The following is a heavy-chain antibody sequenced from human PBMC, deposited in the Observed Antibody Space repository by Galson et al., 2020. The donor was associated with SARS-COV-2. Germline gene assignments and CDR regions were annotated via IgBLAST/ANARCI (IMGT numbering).Heavy chain of an antibody. J-gene: IGHJ5*02. D-gene: IGHD3-10*01. CDR1: GYTFTGYY. CDR3: SRDIGFGELLNWFDP. V-gene: IGHV1-2*06. Sequence: ASVKVSCKASGYTFTGYYMHWVRQAPGQGLEWMGRINPNSGGTNYAQKFQGRVTMTRDTSISTAYMELSRLRSDDTAVYYFSRDIGFGELLNWFDPWGQGTLVTVSS. CDR2: INPNSGGT.